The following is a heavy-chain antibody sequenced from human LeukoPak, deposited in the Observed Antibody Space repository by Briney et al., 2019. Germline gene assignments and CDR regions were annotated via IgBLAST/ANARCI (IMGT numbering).Heavy chain of an antibody. V-gene: IGHV1-69*01. CDR1: GGTFISYA. J-gene: IGHJ4*02. Sequence: GASVKVSCKASGGTFISYAISWVRQAPGQGLEWMGGIIPIFGTANYAQKFQGRVTITADESTSTAYMELSSLRSEDTAVYYCARDPDYYDSSGLFDYWGQGTLVTVSS. D-gene: IGHD3-22*01. CDR3: ARDPDYYDSSGLFDY. CDR2: IIPIFGTA.